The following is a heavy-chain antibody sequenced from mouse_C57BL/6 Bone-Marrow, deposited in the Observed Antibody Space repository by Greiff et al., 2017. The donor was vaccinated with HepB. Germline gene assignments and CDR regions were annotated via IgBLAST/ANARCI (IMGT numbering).Heavy chain of an antibody. J-gene: IGHJ2*01. V-gene: IGHV1-55*01. Sequence: VQLQQPGAELVKPGASVKMSCKASGYTFTSYWITWVKQRPGQGLEWIGDIYPGSGSTNYNEKFKSKATLTVDTSSSTAYMQLSSLTSEDSAVYYCAREGITTVVVDYWGQGTTLTVSS. CDR1: GYTFTSYW. D-gene: IGHD1-1*01. CDR2: IYPGSGST. CDR3: AREGITTVVVDY.